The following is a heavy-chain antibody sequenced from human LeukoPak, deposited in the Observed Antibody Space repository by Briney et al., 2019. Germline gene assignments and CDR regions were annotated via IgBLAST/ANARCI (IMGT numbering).Heavy chain of an antibody. J-gene: IGHJ4*02. D-gene: IGHD3-3*01. V-gene: IGHV3-21*01. CDR2: ISSSSSYI. CDR3: ARDFDYDFSAFDY. CDR1: GFTFSSYS. Sequence: GGSLRLSCAASGFTFSSYSMHWVRQAPGKGLEWVSSISSSSSYIYYADSVKGRFTISRDNAKNSLYLQMNSLRAEDTAVYYCARDFDYDFSAFDYWGQGTLVTVSS.